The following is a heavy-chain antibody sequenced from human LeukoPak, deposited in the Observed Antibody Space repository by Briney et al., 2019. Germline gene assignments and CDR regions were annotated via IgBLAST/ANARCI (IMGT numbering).Heavy chain of an antibody. Sequence: GGSLRLSCEVSGFTVSSKYLSWVRQAPGKGLEWVSYISSSSSTIYYADSVKGRFTISRDDAKNSLYLQMNSLRAEDTAVYYCAREEWLLLKYYYYYYMDVWGKGTTVTVSS. D-gene: IGHD3-22*01. J-gene: IGHJ6*03. CDR3: AREEWLLLKYYYYYYMDV. CDR2: ISSSSSTI. V-gene: IGHV3-48*01. CDR1: GFTVSSKY.